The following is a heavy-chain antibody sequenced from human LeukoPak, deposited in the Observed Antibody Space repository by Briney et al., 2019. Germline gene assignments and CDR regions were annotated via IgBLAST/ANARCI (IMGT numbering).Heavy chain of an antibody. V-gene: IGHV1-2*02. CDR2: INPHSGGT. J-gene: IGHJ4*02. Sequence: GASVKVSCKASGYTFTGYYIHWVRQAPGQGLEWMGWINPHSGGTNYGQKFKGRVTMTRDTYISTAYMEVSRLTSDDTAVYYCARLKLLWSNYFDYWGQGTLVTVSS. D-gene: IGHD2-2*01. CDR3: ARLKLLWSNYFDY. CDR1: GYTFTGYY.